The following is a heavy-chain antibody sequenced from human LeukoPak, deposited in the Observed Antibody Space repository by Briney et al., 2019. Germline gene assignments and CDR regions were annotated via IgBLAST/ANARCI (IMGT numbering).Heavy chain of an antibody. CDR1: GFTFDDYA. CDR2: ISWNSGSI. V-gene: IGHV3-9*01. CDR3: ARVPSYYDFWSGSYYYYYYMDV. Sequence: GGSLRLSCAASGFTFDDYAMHWVRQAPGKGLEWVSGISWNSGSIGYADSVKGRFTISRDNAKNSLYLQMNSLRAEDTAVYYCARVPSYYDFWSGSYYYYYYMDVWGKGTTVTVSS. D-gene: IGHD3-3*01. J-gene: IGHJ6*03.